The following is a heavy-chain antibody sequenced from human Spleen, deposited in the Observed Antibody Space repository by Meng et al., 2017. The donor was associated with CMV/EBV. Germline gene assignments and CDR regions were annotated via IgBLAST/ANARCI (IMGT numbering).Heavy chain of an antibody. J-gene: IGHJ4*02. D-gene: IGHD6-6*01. V-gene: IGHV4-39*07. CDR3: ARTFSSSSNYFDY. CDR1: GGSISSSSYY. CDR2: IYYSGST. Sequence: QLQLQESGPGLVKPSETLSLTCTVSGGSISSSSYYWGWIRQPPGKGLEWIGSIYYSGSTYYNPSLKSRVTISVDTSKNQFSLKLSSVTAADTAVYYCARTFSSSSNYFDYWGQGTLVTVSS.